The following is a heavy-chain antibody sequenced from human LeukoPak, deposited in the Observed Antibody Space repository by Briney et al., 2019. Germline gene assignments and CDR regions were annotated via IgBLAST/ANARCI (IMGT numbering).Heavy chain of an antibody. CDR2: ISGSGGST. CDR3: ARGGSYLSAFDI. D-gene: IGHD1-26*01. J-gene: IGHJ3*02. Sequence: GGSLRLSCAASRFTFSSYAMNWVRQAPGKGLEWVSAISGSGGSTYYADSVRGRFTISRDNSKNTLYLQMNSLRAEDTAVYYCARGGSYLSAFDIWGQGTMVTVSS. CDR1: RFTFSSYA. V-gene: IGHV3-23*01.